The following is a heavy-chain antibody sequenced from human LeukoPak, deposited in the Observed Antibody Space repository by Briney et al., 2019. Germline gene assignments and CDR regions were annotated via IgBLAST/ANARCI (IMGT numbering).Heavy chain of an antibody. J-gene: IGHJ4*02. CDR3: ARDLQPYLYYYDSSGYYYVLDC. D-gene: IGHD3-22*01. CDR2: IIPIFGTA. CDR1: GGTFSSYA. V-gene: IGHV1-69*13. Sequence: ASVKVSCKASGGTFSSYAISWVRQAPGQGLEWMGGIIPIFGTANCAQKFQGRVTITADESTSTAYMELSSLRSEDTAVYYCARDLQPYLYYYDSSGYYYVLDCWGQGTLVTVSS.